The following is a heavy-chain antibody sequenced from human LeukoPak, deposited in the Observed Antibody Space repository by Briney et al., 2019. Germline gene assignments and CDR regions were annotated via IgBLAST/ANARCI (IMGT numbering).Heavy chain of an antibody. Sequence: GGSLRLSCAASGFTFSAYWMHWVRQAPGKGLVWVSGISWNSGSIGYADSVKGRFTISRDNAKNSLYLQMNSLRAEDMALYYCAKGGTGTTWFDYWGQGTLVTVSS. CDR2: ISWNSGSI. CDR1: GFTFSAYW. D-gene: IGHD1-7*01. CDR3: AKGGTGTTWFDY. J-gene: IGHJ4*02. V-gene: IGHV3-9*03.